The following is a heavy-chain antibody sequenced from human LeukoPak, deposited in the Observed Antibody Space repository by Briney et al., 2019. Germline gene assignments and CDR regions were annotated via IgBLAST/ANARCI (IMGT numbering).Heavy chain of an antibody. CDR1: GFTFSSYA. Sequence: GGSLRLSCAASGFTFSSYAMHWVRQAPGKGLEWVAVISYDGSNKYYADSVKGRFTISRDNSKNTLYLQMNSLRAEDTAVYYCARDRVEWASIAARPIDYWGQGTLVTVSS. CDR3: ARDRVEWASIAARPIDY. J-gene: IGHJ4*02. CDR2: ISYDGSNK. D-gene: IGHD6-6*01. V-gene: IGHV3-30-3*01.